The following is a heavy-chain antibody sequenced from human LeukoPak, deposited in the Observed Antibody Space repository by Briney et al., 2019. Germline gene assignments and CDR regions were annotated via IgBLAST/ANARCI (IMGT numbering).Heavy chain of an antibody. D-gene: IGHD2-2*01. J-gene: IGHJ5*02. Sequence: GGSLRLSCAASGFTFSSYAMSWVRQSPGKGLEWVSTISGGGDNTYYADSVKGRFTISRDNSKNTLYLQMNSLRTEDTALYYCARDTRLGYCRSTSCYASWYDPWGQGTLVTVSS. V-gene: IGHV3-23*01. CDR1: GFTFSSYA. CDR2: ISGGGDNT. CDR3: ARDTRLGYCRSTSCYASWYDP.